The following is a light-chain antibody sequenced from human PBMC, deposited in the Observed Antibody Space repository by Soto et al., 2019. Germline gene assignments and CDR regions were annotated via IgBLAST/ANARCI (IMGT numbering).Light chain of an antibody. CDR1: QGIGSW. Sequence: DIQMTQSPSSVSASVGDRVTITCRASQGIGSWLAWYQQKPGKAPKLLIYGVSNLQSGVASRFSGSVSGTDFTLTISSLQPEDFATYYCQQANSFPYTFGQGTKLEIK. J-gene: IGKJ2*01. V-gene: IGKV1-12*01. CDR2: GVS. CDR3: QQANSFPYT.